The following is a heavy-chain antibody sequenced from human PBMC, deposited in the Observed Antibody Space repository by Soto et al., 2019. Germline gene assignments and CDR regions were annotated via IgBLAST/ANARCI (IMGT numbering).Heavy chain of an antibody. D-gene: IGHD3-9*01. CDR3: ARVVPFDILTGYSKYYFDY. J-gene: IGHJ4*02. Sequence: QVQLVQSGAEVKKPGSSVKVSCKASGGTFSSYAISWVRQAPGQGLEWMGGIIPIFGTANYAQKFQGRVTITADKSTSTAYMELSSLRSEDTAVYYCARVVPFDILTGYSKYYFDYWGQGTLVTVSS. CDR2: IIPIFGTA. CDR1: GGTFSSYA. V-gene: IGHV1-69*06.